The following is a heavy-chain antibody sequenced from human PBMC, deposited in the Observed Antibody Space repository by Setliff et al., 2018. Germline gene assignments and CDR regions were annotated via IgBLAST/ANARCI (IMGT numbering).Heavy chain of an antibody. CDR1: GYTFTTYY. V-gene: IGHV1-46*01. CDR3: ARESTAKNFWGEYSDY. Sequence: ASVKVSCKASGYTFTTYYMHWVRQAPGQGLEWMGVVNPSDGSTTYAQKFQGRVKMTRDTSTNTVYMQLSSLRSEDTAVYYCARESTAKNFWGEYSDYWGQGTLVTVSS. CDR2: VNPSDGST. J-gene: IGHJ4*02. D-gene: IGHD3-3*01.